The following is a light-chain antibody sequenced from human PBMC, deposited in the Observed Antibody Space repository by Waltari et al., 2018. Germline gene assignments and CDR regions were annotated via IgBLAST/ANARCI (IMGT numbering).Light chain of an antibody. Sequence: QSALTQPASVSGSPGQSTTIPCTGTSSDVGSYNLVSWYQQHPGEAPKLIIYEGFKRPSGVSNRFSGSKSGNTASLTISGLQAGDEADYYCCSYSDSDVVFGGGTKLTVL. V-gene: IGLV2-23*01. CDR3: CSYSDSDVV. CDR2: EGF. J-gene: IGLJ2*01. CDR1: SSDVGSYNL.